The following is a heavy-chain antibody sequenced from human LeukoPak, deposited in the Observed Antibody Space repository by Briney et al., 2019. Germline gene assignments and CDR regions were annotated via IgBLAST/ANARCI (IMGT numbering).Heavy chain of an antibody. CDR3: ARSYYYGSGSYDAFDI. Sequence: GGSLRLSCAASGFTFSSYSMNWVRQAPGKGLEWVSSISSSSSYIYYADSVKGRFTISRDNAKNSLYLQMNSLRAEDTAVYYCARSYYYGSGSYDAFDIWGQGTMATVS. D-gene: IGHD3-10*01. CDR2: ISSSSSYI. CDR1: GFTFSSYS. J-gene: IGHJ3*02. V-gene: IGHV3-21*01.